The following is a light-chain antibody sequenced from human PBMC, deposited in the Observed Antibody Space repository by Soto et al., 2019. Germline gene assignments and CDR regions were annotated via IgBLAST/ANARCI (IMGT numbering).Light chain of an antibody. J-gene: IGKJ2*01. CDR2: GAS. Sequence: EIVLTQPPGTLSLSPGERATLSCRASQSVSDSYLAWYQQKPGQTPRLLIFGASSRATGIPDRFSGSESGTDFTLTISRLEPEDFAGYYCQQYGTSPYAFGQGTKLEI. CDR1: QSVSDSY. CDR3: QQYGTSPYA. V-gene: IGKV3-20*01.